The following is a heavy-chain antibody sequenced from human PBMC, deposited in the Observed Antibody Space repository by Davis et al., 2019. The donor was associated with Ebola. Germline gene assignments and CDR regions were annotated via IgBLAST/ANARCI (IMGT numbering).Heavy chain of an antibody. CDR2: IRYDGSRE. CDR1: GFTFNIFD. V-gene: IGHV3-30*02. J-gene: IGHJ2*01. D-gene: IGHD4-17*01. CDR3: AKMHDYADNWFFDL. Sequence: GGSLRLSCAASGFTFNIFDIHWVRQAPGKGLEWVSFIRYDGSREYYADSVKGRFTVSRDNSKNTLYLQMSGLRTEDTAVYRCAKMHDYADNWFFDLWGRGTLVTVSS.